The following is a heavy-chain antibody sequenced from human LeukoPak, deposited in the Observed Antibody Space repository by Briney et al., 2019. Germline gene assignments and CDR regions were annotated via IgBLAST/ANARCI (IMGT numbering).Heavy chain of an antibody. V-gene: IGHV1-2*02. CDR2: INPNSGGT. CDR3: ARGSIVGATFDYFDY. J-gene: IGHJ4*02. CDR1: GYTFTGYY. Sequence: GASVKVSCKASGYTFTGYYIHWVRQAPGQGLEWMGWINPNSGGTNYAQKFQGRVTMTRDTSISTAYMDLSRLRSDDTAVYYCARGSIVGATFDYFDYWGQGNLVTVSS. D-gene: IGHD1-26*01.